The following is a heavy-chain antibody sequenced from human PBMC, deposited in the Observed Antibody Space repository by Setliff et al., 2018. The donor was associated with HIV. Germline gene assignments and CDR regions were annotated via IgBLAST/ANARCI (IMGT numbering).Heavy chain of an antibody. V-gene: IGHV3-30*04. D-gene: IGHD3-16*01. J-gene: IGHJ4*02. CDR1: GFTFSSYA. Sequence: GESLKISCASSGFTFSSYALHWVRQAPGKGLEWVAGVSHDGRNKYYGDSVKGRFTVFRDNSKNTLLLQVGSLRPEDSAMYYCAKGDKQLTFRRGRQYFEDWGQGTLVTVSS. CDR2: VSHDGRNK. CDR3: AKGDKQLTFRRGRQYFED.